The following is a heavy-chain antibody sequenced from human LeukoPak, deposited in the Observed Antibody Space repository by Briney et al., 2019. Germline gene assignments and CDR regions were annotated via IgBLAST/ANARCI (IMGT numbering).Heavy chain of an antibody. V-gene: IGHV1-69*02. CDR3: ATGRGIAAAGTTTLFDY. J-gene: IGHJ4*02. CDR2: IIPILGIA. CDR1: GGTFSSYT. Sequence: ASVKVSCKASGGTFSSYTISWVRQAPGQGLERMGRIIPILGIANYAQKFQGRVTITADKSTSTAYMELSSLRSEDTAVYYCATGRGIAAAGTTTLFDYWGQGTLVTVSS. D-gene: IGHD6-13*01.